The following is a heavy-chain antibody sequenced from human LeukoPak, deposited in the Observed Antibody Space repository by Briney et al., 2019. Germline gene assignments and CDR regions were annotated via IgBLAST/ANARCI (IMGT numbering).Heavy chain of an antibody. CDR3: ARDIGEDCSSTSCYP. D-gene: IGHD2-2*01. Sequence: ASVKVSCKASGYTFTGYYMHWVRQVPGQGLEWMGWINPNSGGTNYAQKFQGRVTMTRDTSISTAYMELSRLRSDDTAVYYCARDIGEDCSSTSCYPWGQGTLVTVSS. CDR2: INPNSGGT. J-gene: IGHJ5*02. V-gene: IGHV1-2*02. CDR1: GYTFTGYY.